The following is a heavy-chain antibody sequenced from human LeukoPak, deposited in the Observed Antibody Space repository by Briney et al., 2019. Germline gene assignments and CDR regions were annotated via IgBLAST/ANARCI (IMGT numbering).Heavy chain of an antibody. D-gene: IGHD4-11*01. CDR1: GYTFTGYY. CDR3: ARDRVYDYSNPRGFDY. CDR2: INPNSGGT. Sequence: ASVKVSCKASGYTFTGYYMHWVRQAPGQGLEWMGRINPNSGGTNYAQKFQGRVTMTRDTSISTAYMELSRLRSDDMAVYYCARDRVYDYSNPRGFDYWGQGTLVTVSS. J-gene: IGHJ4*02. V-gene: IGHV1-2*06.